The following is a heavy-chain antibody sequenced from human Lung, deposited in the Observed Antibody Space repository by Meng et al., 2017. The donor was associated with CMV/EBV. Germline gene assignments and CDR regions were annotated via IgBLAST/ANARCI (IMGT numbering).Heavy chain of an antibody. V-gene: IGHV3-43D*04. J-gene: IGHJ4*02. D-gene: IGHD3-22*01. Sequence: GGSLRLXCAASGFSFDDYAMHWVRQAPGKGLEWVSLITWDGISTYYADSVKGRFTISRDNSKNFLYLEMHSLRAEDSAFYYCAKDNDYDSSGYYFDYWGQGXLVTVSS. CDR1: GFSFDDYA. CDR2: ITWDGIST. CDR3: AKDNDYDSSGYYFDY.